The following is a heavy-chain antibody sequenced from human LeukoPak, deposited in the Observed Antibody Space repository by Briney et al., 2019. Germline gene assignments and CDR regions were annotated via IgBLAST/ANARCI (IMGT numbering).Heavy chain of an antibody. CDR1: GYSISSGYY. D-gene: IGHD5-18*01. V-gene: IGHV4-38-2*01. CDR3: ARHLPYGYFDNRFDP. J-gene: IGHJ5*02. CDR2: IYHSGST. Sequence: KASETLSLTCAVSGYSISSGYYWGWIRQPPGKGLEWIGSIYHSGSTYYNPSLKSRVTISVDTSKNQFSLKLSSVTAADTAVYYCARHLPYGYFDNRFDPWGQGTLVTVSS.